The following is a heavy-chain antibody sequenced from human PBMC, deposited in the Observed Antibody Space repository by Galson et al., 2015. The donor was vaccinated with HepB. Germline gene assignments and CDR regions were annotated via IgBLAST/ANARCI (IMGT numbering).Heavy chain of an antibody. CDR3: TRDDYSNFEY. CDR1: GDTFSSYY. Sequence: SVKVSCKASGDTFSSYYYHWVRQAPGQGLEWMGIINLRGGKTRCAQKFQGRVSMTRDASTSTVYMELSSLRSEDTAMYYCTRDDYSNFEYWGQGTLVTVSS. D-gene: IGHD4-11*01. J-gene: IGHJ4*02. V-gene: IGHV1-46*03. CDR2: INLRGGKT.